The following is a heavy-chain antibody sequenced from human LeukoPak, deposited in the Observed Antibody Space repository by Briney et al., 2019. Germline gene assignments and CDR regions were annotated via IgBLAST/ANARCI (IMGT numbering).Heavy chain of an antibody. J-gene: IGHJ4*02. CDR3: AKGPRTTVTTTLDY. CDR1: GFTFSSYA. CDR2: ISGSGGST. Sequence: GGSLRLSCAASGFTFSSYAMSWVRQAPGKGLEWVSAISGSGGSTYYADSVKGRFTISRDNAKNSLYLQMNSLRAEDTALYYCAKGPRTTVTTTLDYWGQGTLVTVSS. D-gene: IGHD4-17*01. V-gene: IGHV3-23*01.